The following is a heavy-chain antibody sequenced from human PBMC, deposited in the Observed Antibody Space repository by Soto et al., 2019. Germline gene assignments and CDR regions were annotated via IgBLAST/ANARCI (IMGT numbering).Heavy chain of an antibody. D-gene: IGHD3-3*01. CDR1: GGTFSSYA. CDR3: ARGNGFWSGYFYYYGMDV. Sequence: QVQLVQSGAEVKKPGSSVKVSCKASGGTFSSYAISWVRQAPGQGLEWMGGIIPIFGTANYAQKFQGRVTITADESTSTAYMELSSLRSEDTAVYYCARGNGFWSGYFYYYGMDVWGQGTTGTVSS. CDR2: IIPIFGTA. J-gene: IGHJ6*02. V-gene: IGHV1-69*01.